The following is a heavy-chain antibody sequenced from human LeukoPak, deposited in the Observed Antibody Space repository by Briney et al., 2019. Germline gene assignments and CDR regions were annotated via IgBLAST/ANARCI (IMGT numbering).Heavy chain of an antibody. CDR3: AREREEGGATETAFDY. CDR1: GYTFTGYY. J-gene: IGHJ4*02. D-gene: IGHD1-26*01. CDR2: INPNSGGT. Sequence: GASVKVSCKASGYTFTGYYMHWVRQAPGQGLEWMGWINPNSGGTNYAQKFQGRVTMTRDTSISTAYMELSRLRSDDTAVYYCAREREEGGATETAFDYWGQGTLVTVSS. V-gene: IGHV1-2*02.